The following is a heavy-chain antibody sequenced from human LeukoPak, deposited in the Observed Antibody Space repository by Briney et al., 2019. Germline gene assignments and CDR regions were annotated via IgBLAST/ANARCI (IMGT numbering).Heavy chain of an antibody. D-gene: IGHD3-16*01. Sequence: PGGSLRLSCAASGFTFDDYGMSWVRQAPGKGLEWVSGINWNGGSTGYVDSVKGRFTISRDNSKNTLYLQMGSLRAEDMAVYYCARVGDLDAFDIWGQGTMVTVSS. CDR1: GFTFDDYG. CDR3: ARVGDLDAFDI. V-gene: IGHV3-20*04. J-gene: IGHJ3*02. CDR2: INWNGGST.